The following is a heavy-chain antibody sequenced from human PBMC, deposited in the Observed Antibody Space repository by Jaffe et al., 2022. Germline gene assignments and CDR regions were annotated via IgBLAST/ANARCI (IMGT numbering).Heavy chain of an antibody. V-gene: IGHV4-38-2*02. J-gene: IGHJ5*02. Sequence: QVQLQESGPGLVKPSETLSLTCAVSGYSISSGYYWGWIRQPPGKGLEWIGSIYHSGSTYYNPSLKSRVTISVDTSKNQFSLKLSSVTAADTAVYYCAREDPHGVLWFGELLGWFDPWGQGTLVTVSS. D-gene: IGHD3-10*01. CDR1: GYSISSGYY. CDR2: IYHSGST. CDR3: AREDPHGVLWFGELLGWFDP.